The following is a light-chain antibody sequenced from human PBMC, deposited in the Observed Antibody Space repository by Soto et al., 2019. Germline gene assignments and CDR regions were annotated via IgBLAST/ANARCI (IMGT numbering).Light chain of an antibody. CDR1: QSVSSSY. Sequence: ALTQFPGTLSSSRGERATLSFRASQSVSSSYLAWYQQKPGQAPRLLIYGASSRATGIPDRFSGSGSRTDCTLTINRLEPEDFAVYFCQQYGDSPWTFGQATKVDIK. CDR3: QQYGDSPWT. V-gene: IGKV3-20*01. CDR2: GAS. J-gene: IGKJ1*01.